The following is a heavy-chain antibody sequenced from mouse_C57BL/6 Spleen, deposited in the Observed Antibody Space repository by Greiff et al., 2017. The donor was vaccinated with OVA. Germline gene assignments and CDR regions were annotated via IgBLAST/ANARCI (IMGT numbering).Heavy chain of an antibody. V-gene: IGHV1-69*01. CDR2: IDPSDSYT. CDR3: ESSPAYYSNCVGYCDY. Sequence: QVQLQQPGAELVMPGASVKLSCKASGYTFTSYWMHWVKQRPGQGLEWIGEIDPSDSYTNYNQKFKGKSTLTVDKSSSTAYMQLSSLTSEDSAVYYCESSPAYYSNCVGYCDYGGRDTTLTVS. D-gene: IGHD2-5*01. CDR1: GYTFTSYW. J-gene: IGHJ2*01.